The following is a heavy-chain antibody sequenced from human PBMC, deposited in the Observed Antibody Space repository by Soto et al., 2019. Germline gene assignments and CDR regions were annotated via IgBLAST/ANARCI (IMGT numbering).Heavy chain of an antibody. D-gene: IGHD4-17*01. CDR2: ISTYNGNT. CDR1: GYSFTTSG. Sequence: QAQLVQSGAEVEEPGASVKVSCKASGYSFTTSGITWVRQAPGQGLEWMGWISTYNGNTNYAQKLQDRVTMTTDTSTSTAYMELRSLRSDDTAAYYCARRLYGDYDYWGQGTLVTVSS. CDR3: ARRLYGDYDY. V-gene: IGHV1-18*01. J-gene: IGHJ4*02.